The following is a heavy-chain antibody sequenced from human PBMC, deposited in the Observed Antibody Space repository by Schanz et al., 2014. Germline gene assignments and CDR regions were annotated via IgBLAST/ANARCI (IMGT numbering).Heavy chain of an antibody. J-gene: IGHJ3*01. Sequence: EVQLVESGGGLVQPGGSLRLSCAASGFTVSNNYMSWVRQAPGKGLECVSIIYSDGSTYYVDSVKGRFIISRDNSKNTVYLQMDSLRSEDTAVYYCTRDRGALVTHNDALNLWGQGTMVSVSS. CDR3: TRDRGALVTHNDALNL. CDR1: GFTVSNNY. CDR2: IYSDGST. D-gene: IGHD2-8*02. V-gene: IGHV3-66*01.